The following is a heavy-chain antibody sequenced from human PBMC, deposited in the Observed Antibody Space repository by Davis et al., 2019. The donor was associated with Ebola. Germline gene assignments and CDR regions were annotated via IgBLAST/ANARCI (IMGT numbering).Heavy chain of an antibody. CDR1: GFTFSSYG. V-gene: IGHV3-33*01. Sequence: PGGSLRLSCAASGFTFSSYGMHWVRQAPGKGLEWVAVIWYDGSNKYYADSVKGRFTISRDNSKNTLYLQMNSLRAEDTAVYYCARLPSGVGRALDYWGHGTLVTVSS. J-gene: IGHJ4*01. CDR2: IWYDGSNK. CDR3: ARLPSGVGRALDY. D-gene: IGHD5-12*01.